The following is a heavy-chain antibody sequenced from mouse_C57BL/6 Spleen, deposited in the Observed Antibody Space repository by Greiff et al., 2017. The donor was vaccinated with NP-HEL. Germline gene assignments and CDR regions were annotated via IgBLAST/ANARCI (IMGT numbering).Heavy chain of an antibody. Sequence: EVMLVESGEGLVKPGGSLKLSCAASGFTFSSYAMSWVRQTPEKRLEWVAYISSGGDYIYYADTVKGRFTISRDNAKNTLYLQMISLKSEDTAMYYCTSLLISFAYWGQGTLVTVSA. D-gene: IGHD2-10*01. CDR2: ISSGGDYI. V-gene: IGHV5-9-1*02. J-gene: IGHJ3*01. CDR3: TSLLISFAY. CDR1: GFTFSSYA.